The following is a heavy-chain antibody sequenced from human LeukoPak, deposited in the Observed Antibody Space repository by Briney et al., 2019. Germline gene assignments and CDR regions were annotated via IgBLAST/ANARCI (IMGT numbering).Heavy chain of an antibody. V-gene: IGHV1-18*01. CDR1: GYTFTSYG. CDR3: ARDTYCSSTSCFPYYMDV. Sequence: ASVKVSCKASGYTFTSYGISWVRQAPGQGLEWMGWTSAYNGNTNYAQKLQDRVTMTTDTSTSIAYMELRSLRSDDTAVYYCARDTYCSSTSCFPYYMDVWGTGTTVTVSS. D-gene: IGHD2-2*01. J-gene: IGHJ6*03. CDR2: TSAYNGNT.